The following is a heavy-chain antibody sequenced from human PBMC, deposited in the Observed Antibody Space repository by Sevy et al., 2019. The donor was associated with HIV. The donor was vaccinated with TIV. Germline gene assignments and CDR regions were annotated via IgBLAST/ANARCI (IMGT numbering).Heavy chain of an antibody. CDR1: GYTFTSYG. J-gene: IGHJ6*03. D-gene: IGHD2-2*01. CDR3: ARAPAAMPSYYYYMDV. CDR2: ISAYNGNT. Sequence: ASLKVSCKASGYTFTSYGISWVRQAPGQGLEWMGWISAYNGNTNYAQKLQGRVTMTTDTSTSTAYMELRSLRSDDTAVYYCARAPAAMPSYYYYMDVWGKGTTVTVSS. V-gene: IGHV1-18*04.